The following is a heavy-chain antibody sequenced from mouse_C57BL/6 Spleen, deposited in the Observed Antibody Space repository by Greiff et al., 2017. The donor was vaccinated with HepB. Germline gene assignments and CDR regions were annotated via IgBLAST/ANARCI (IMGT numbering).Heavy chain of an antibody. Sequence: QVTLKESGPGILQPSQTLSLTCSFSGFSLSTFGMGVGWIRQPSGKGLEWLAHIWWDDDKYYNPALKSRLTISKDTSKTQVFLKIANVDTADTATYYCARSYYGSSYPYFDYWGQGTTLTVSS. CDR1: GFSLSTFGMG. J-gene: IGHJ2*01. CDR2: IWWDDDK. CDR3: ARSYYGSSYPYFDY. D-gene: IGHD1-1*01. V-gene: IGHV8-8*01.